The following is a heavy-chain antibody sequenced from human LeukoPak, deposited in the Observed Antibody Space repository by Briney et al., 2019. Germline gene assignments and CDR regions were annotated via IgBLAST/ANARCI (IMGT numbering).Heavy chain of an antibody. CDR3: AKCWFGELSRDAFDI. J-gene: IGHJ3*02. CDR1: GFTFSSYA. Sequence: PGGSLRLSCAASGFTFSSYAMHWVRQAPGKGLEWVAVISYDGSNKYYADSVKGRFTISRDNSKNTLYLQMNSLRAEDTAVYYCAKCWFGELSRDAFDIWGQGTMVTVSS. CDR2: ISYDGSNK. D-gene: IGHD3-10*01. V-gene: IGHV3-30-3*02.